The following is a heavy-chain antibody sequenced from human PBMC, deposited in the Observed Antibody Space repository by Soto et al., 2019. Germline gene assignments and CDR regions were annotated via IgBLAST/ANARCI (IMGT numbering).Heavy chain of an antibody. CDR3: ARENEVAGTEVWFDT. J-gene: IGHJ5*02. V-gene: IGHV1-2*02. CDR1: GYTFTGYY. CDR2: INPNSGGT. D-gene: IGHD6-19*01. Sequence: GASVKVSCKASGYTFTGYYMHWVRQAPGQGLEWMGWINPNSGGTNYAQKFQGRVTMTRDTSISTAYMELSRLRSDDTAVYYCARENEVAGTEVWFDTWGQGTLVTVSS.